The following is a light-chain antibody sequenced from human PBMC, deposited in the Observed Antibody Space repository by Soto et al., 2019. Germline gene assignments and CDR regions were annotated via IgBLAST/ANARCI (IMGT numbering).Light chain of an antibody. CDR2: AAS. J-gene: IGKJ1*01. Sequence: IQMTTSPYPLFVPVAVIMPSTSRASLPISNYLAWYQQKPGKIPNLLIYAASTLQAGVPSRFSGSGSGTDFTLTISSLQPEDFATYYCKHYNSYSEAVGQGTKVGIK. CDR3: KHYNSYSEA. CDR1: LPISNY. V-gene: IGKV1-27*01.